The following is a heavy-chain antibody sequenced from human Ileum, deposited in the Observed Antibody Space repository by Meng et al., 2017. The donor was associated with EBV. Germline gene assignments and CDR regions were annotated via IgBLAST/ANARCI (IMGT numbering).Heavy chain of an antibody. V-gene: IGHV4-4*02. J-gene: IGHJ4*02. CDR2: IYYSGST. Sequence: QVQLQDAGPGLVKPSGTLSLTCAVFGGSISSSNWWNWVRQPPGKGLEWIGEIYYSGSTIYNPSLKSRVTISVDKSKNLFSLKLSSVTAADTAVYYCARGYGSGRDYFDYWGQGTLVTASS. CDR3: ARGYGSGRDYFDY. CDR1: GGSISSSNW. D-gene: IGHD3-10*01.